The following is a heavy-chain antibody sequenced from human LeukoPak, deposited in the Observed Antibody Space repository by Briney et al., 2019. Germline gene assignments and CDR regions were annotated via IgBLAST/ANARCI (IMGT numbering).Heavy chain of an antibody. CDR2: IYINGKT. D-gene: IGHD1-26*01. V-gene: IGHV4-4*07. Sequence: PSETLSFTCTVSGGSISTYHWTWIRQPAGKGLEGFGRIYINGKTNYNPSLKSRVTMSVDTSKNQFSLKQSSVTAADTAVYYCARYDGSYSVWGQGTLVTVSS. CDR3: ARYDGSYSV. J-gene: IGHJ4*02. CDR1: GGSISTYH.